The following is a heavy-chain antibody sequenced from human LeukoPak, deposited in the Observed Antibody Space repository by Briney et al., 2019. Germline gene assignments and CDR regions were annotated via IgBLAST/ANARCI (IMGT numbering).Heavy chain of an antibody. Sequence: PGGSLRLSCAASGFTYSNYAMSWVRQAPGQGLEWVSVIHGSGHDTFYADSVKGRFTISRDNAKNSLYLQMNSLRAEDTAVYYCAREVPSGLGYCSSTSCYFDYWGQGTLVTVSS. J-gene: IGHJ4*02. V-gene: IGHV3-21*01. D-gene: IGHD2-2*01. CDR2: IHGSGHDT. CDR3: AREVPSGLGYCSSTSCYFDY. CDR1: GFTYSNYA.